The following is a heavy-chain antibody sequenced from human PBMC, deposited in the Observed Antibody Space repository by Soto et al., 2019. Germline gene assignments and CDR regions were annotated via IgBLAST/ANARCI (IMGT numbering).Heavy chain of an antibody. J-gene: IGHJ5*02. D-gene: IGHD6-13*01. CDR2: IYYSGST. CDR1: GGSISSSSYY. V-gene: IGHV4-39*01. Sequence: PSETLSLTCTVSGGSISSSSYYWGWIRQPPGKGLEWIGSIYYSGSTYYNPSLKSRVTISVDTSKNQFSLKLSSVTAADTAVYYCARHRGSSSSSLWFDPWGQGTLVTV. CDR3: ARHRGSSSSSLWFDP.